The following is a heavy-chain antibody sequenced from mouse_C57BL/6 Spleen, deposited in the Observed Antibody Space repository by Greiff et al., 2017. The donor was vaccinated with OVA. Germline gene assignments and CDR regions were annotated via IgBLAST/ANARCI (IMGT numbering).Heavy chain of an antibody. V-gene: IGHV5-17*01. CDR2: ISSGSSTI. J-gene: IGHJ4*01. CDR3: ARPKVRDYYAMDY. CDR1: GFTFSDYG. Sequence: DVMLVESGGGLVKPGGSLKLSCAASGFTFSDYGMHWVRQAPEKGLEWVAYISSGSSTIYYADTVKGRFTISRDNDKNTLFLQMTSLRSEDTAMYYCARPKVRDYYAMDYWGQGTAVTVSS.